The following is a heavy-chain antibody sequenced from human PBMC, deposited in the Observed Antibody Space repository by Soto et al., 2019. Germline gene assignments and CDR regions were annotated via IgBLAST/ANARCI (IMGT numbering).Heavy chain of an antibody. J-gene: IGHJ6*02. D-gene: IGHD6-6*01. CDR2: IIPIFGTA. CDR1: GGTFSSYA. V-gene: IGHV1-69*06. Sequence: ASVKVSCKASGGTFSSYAISWVRQAPGQGLEWMGGIIPIFGTANYAQKFQGRVTITADKSTSTAYMELSSLRSEDTAVYYCASQRSSSSGGRSMDVWGQGTTVTVSS. CDR3: ASQRSSSSGGRSMDV.